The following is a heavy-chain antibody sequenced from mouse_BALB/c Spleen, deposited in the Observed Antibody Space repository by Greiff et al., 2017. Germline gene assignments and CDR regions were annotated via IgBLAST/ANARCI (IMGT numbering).Heavy chain of an antibody. V-gene: IGHV5-6-5*01. CDR1: GFTFSSYA. CDR2: ISSGGST. CDR3: ATGNSNYLYNYAMDY. D-gene: IGHD2-5*01. J-gene: IGHJ4*01. Sequence: EVKLVESGGGLVKPGGSLKLSCAAPGFTFSSYAMSWVRQTPEKRLEWVASISSGGSTYYPDSVKGRFTISTDNARNILYLQMSSLRSEDTAMYYFATGNSNYLYNYAMDYWGQGTSVTVSS.